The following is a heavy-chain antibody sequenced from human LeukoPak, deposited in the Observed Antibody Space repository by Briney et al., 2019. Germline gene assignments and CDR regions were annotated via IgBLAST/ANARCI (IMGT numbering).Heavy chain of an antibody. J-gene: IGHJ4*02. CDR1: GGSFSGYY. D-gene: IGHD3-22*01. Sequence: SETLSLTCAVYGGSFSGYYWSWIRQPPGKGLEWIGEINHSGSTNYNPSLKSRVTISVDTSKNQFSLKLSSVTAADTAVYYCARSRVMYYYDSSHWGQGTLVTVSS. CDR3: ARSRVMYYYDSSH. CDR2: INHSGST. V-gene: IGHV4-34*01.